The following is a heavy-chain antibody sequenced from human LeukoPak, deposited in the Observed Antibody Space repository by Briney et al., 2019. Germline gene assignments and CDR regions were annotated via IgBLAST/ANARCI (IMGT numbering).Heavy chain of an antibody. D-gene: IGHD3-9*01. V-gene: IGHV3-33*01. CDR1: GISFSSHG. CDR2: IWYDGSNI. CDR3: ARDLHSDILTGLDY. Sequence: PGGSLRLSCAASGISFSSHGMHWVRQAPGKGLEWVAVIWYDGSNIYYTDSVKGRFTISRDNSKNTLYLQMNSLRAEDTALYYCARDLHSDILTGLDYWGQGTLVTVSS. J-gene: IGHJ4*02.